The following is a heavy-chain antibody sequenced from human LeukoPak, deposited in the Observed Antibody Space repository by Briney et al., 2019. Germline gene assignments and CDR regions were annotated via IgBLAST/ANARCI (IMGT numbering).Heavy chain of an antibody. CDR3: ARGTMIVVVNSGGFDY. Sequence: ASVKVSCKASGYTFTGYYMHWVRQAPGQGLEWMGWINPNSGGTNYAQKFQGRVTMTRDTSISTAYMELSRLRSDDTAVYYCARGTMIVVVNSGGFDYWGQGTLVTVSS. V-gene: IGHV1-2*02. D-gene: IGHD3-22*01. CDR2: INPNSGGT. J-gene: IGHJ4*02. CDR1: GYTFTGYY.